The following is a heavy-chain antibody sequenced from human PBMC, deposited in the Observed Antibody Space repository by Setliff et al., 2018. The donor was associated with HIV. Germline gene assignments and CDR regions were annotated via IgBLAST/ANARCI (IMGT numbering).Heavy chain of an antibody. CDR3: ASIWFGESKPLDS. CDR1: GDSIRSNYW. CDR2: IYYTGSI. V-gene: IGHV4-28*05. Sequence: SETLSLTCGVSGDSIRSNYWWGWIRQSPGKGLEWIGYIYYTGSIHSNASLKSRVTMSVDTSKNQFSLKLSSVTAADTALYYCASIWFGESKPLDSWGQGMLVTVSS. J-gene: IGHJ4*02. D-gene: IGHD3-10*01.